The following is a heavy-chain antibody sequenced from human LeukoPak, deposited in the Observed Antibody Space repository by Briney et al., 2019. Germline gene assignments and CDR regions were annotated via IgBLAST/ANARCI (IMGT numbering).Heavy chain of an antibody. CDR2: IRYDGSNK. Sequence: GGSLRLSCAASGFTFSSYGMHWVRQAPGRGLEWVAFIRYDGSNKFYADSVKGRFTISRDNSKNTLYLQMNSLRAEDTAVYYCAKRGGDTYYYGSGSYYRYFDYWGQGTLVTVSS. CDR3: AKRGGDTYYYGSGSYYRYFDY. J-gene: IGHJ4*02. CDR1: GFTFSSYG. D-gene: IGHD3-10*01. V-gene: IGHV3-30*02.